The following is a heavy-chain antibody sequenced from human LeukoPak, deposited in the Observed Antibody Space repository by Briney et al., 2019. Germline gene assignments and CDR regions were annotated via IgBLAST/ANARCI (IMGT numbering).Heavy chain of an antibody. Sequence: PGGSLRLSCAASGFTFSDYYMSWIRQAPGKGLEWVSYISSSGSTIYYADSVKGRFTISRDNAKNSLYLQMNSLRAEDTAVYYCAREASYSSSWATFDFWGQGILVTVSS. D-gene: IGHD6-13*01. CDR1: GFTFSDYY. CDR2: ISSSGSTI. V-gene: IGHV3-11*04. J-gene: IGHJ4*02. CDR3: AREASYSSSWATFDF.